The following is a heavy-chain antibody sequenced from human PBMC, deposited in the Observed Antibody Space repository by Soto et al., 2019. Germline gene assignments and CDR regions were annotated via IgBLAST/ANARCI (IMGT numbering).Heavy chain of an antibody. V-gene: IGHV4-31*02. Sequence: WTWIRQPPGKGLEWIGYIYFSGSTHYNPSLKSRVTISVDTSKNQFSLTLSSVTAADTAVYYCTRVACSGGSCYRIRGGFDYWGQGTLVTVSS. J-gene: IGHJ4*02. CDR2: IYFSGST. CDR3: TRVACSGGSCYRIRGGFDY. D-gene: IGHD2-15*01.